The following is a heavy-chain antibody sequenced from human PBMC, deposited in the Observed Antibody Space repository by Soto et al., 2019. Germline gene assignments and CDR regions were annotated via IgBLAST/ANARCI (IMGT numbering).Heavy chain of an antibody. D-gene: IGHD6-19*01. CDR2: ISPIFGTA. CDR1: GDTFSKFI. J-gene: IGHJ6*02. CDR3: AKVRYSSPMGYYYGMHV. Sequence: QVQLAQSGGEVKKPGSSVKVSCKASGDTFSKFIMTWVRQAPGLGLEWVGGISPIFGTANFAQKFQGRVTITADESTSTSYLEVSNLRSDDTAVYYCAKVRYSSPMGYYYGMHVWGQGTAVTVSS. V-gene: IGHV1-69*01.